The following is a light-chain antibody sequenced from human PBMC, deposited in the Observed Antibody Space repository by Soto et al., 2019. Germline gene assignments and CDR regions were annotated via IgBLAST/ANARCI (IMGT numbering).Light chain of an antibody. CDR2: GNS. J-gene: IGLJ3*02. CDR1: SSTSGAGYD. Sequence: QSVLTQPPSVSVAPGQRVTISCIGSSSTSGAGYDVHWYQQLPGTAPKLLIYGNSNRPSGVPDRFSGSKSGTSASLAITGLQAEDEADYYCQSYDSSLSGSWVFGGGTKLTVL. CDR3: QSYDSSLSGSWV. V-gene: IGLV1-40*01.